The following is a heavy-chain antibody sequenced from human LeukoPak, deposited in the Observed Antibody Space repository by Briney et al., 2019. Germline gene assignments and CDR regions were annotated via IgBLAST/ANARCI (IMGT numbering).Heavy chain of an antibody. CDR3: ARVSPSGLDY. CDR2: IYHSGST. D-gene: IGHD3-3*01. V-gene: IGHV4-38-2*02. J-gene: IGHJ4*02. Sequence: SETLSLTCTVSGGSISSYYWGWIRQPPGKGLEWIGSIYHSGSTYYNPSLKSRVTISVDTSKNQFSLKLSSVTAADTAVYYCARVSPSGLDYWGQGTLVTVSS. CDR1: GGSISSYY.